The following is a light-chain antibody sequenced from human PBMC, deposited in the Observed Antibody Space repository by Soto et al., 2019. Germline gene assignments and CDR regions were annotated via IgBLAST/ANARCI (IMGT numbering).Light chain of an antibody. CDR3: QQRSNWPLFT. J-gene: IGKJ3*01. V-gene: IGKV3-11*01. Sequence: EIVLTQSPATLSLSPGERATLSCMASQSVSSYLAWYQQKPGQAPRLLIYDASNRATGIPARFSGSGSGTDGTLTISSLELEDFAVYYCQQRSNWPLFTFGPGTKVDIK. CDR2: DAS. CDR1: QSVSSY.